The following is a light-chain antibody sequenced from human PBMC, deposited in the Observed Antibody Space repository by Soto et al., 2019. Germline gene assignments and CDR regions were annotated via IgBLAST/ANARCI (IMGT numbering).Light chain of an antibody. CDR2: AAS. V-gene: IGKV1-12*01. Sequence: QMTQSPSSLSASVGDRFTITCRASQGISSWLAWYHQKPGKAPKLLIYAASSLQSGVPSRFSGSGSGTDFTLTISSLQPEDFATYYFPQANSFPITFGQGTRLEIK. CDR3: PQANSFPIT. J-gene: IGKJ5*01. CDR1: QGISSW.